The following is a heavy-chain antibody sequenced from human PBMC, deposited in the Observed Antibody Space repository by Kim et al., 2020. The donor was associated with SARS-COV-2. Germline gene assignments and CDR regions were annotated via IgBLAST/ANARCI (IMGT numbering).Heavy chain of an antibody. D-gene: IGHD5-12*01. J-gene: IGHJ4*02. CDR3: ARHSRRWLQLQPYYLDY. Sequence: LRSRVTISVDTSRNQFALQLSSVTAADTAVYYCARHSRRWLQLQPYYLDYWGQGTLVTVSS. V-gene: IGHV4-39*01.